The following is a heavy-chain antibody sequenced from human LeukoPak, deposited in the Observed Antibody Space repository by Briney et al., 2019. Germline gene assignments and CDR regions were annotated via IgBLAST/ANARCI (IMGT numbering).Heavy chain of an antibody. CDR2: IYNGGIT. V-gene: IGHV4-59*01. Sequence: SETLSLTCTVSGGSISVFYWSCIRQAPGKGLEWIGTIYNGGITNYNPSLKSRLTVSVDTSKRLFSLKLTSVTAADTAVYYCARGITVVAGSTPYWYFDLWGRGTLVTVSS. D-gene: IGHD2-15*01. CDR1: GGSISVFY. J-gene: IGHJ2*01. CDR3: ARGITVVAGSTPYWYFDL.